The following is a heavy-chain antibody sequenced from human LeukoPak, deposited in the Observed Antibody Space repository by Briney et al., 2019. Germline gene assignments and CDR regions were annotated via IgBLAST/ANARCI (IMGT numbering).Heavy chain of an antibody. CDR2: IKPDSGDT. CDR1: GYTFSGYY. Sequence: ALVKVSCKASGYTFSGYYIHWVRQAPGQGLEWMGLIKPDSGDTNYAQNFRGRVTMTRDTSITTAYMELNRLTSDDTAVYYCVRDRPHNWFDPWGQGTLVTVSS. CDR3: VRDRPHNWFDP. V-gene: IGHV1-2*02. J-gene: IGHJ5*02.